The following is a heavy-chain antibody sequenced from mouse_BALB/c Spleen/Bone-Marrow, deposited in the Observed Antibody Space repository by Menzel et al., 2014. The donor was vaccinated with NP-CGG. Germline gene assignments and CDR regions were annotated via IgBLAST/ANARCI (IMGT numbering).Heavy chain of an antibody. CDR2: IDPENGNT. CDR3: ARGLRHAMDY. V-gene: IGHV14-1*02. CDR1: GFNIKDYY. Sequence: EVQLVESGAELVRPGALVKLSCKASGFNIKDYYMHWVKQRPEQGLEWIGWIDPENGNTIYDPKFQGKASITADTSSNTACLQLSSLPSEDTAVYYCARGLRHAMDYWGQGTSVTVSS. D-gene: IGHD2-4*01. J-gene: IGHJ4*01.